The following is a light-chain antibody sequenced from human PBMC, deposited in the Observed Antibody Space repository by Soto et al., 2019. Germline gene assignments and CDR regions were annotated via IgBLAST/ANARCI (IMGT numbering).Light chain of an antibody. CDR1: SSDVGSYNR. CDR3: SSYTSSSIVV. J-gene: IGLJ2*01. CDR2: EVS. V-gene: IGLV2-18*02. Sequence: QSALTQPPSVSGSPGQSVTISCTGTSSDVGSYNRVSWYQQPPGTAPKLMIYEVSNRPSGVPVRFSGSKSGNTASLTISGLQAEDEADYYCSSYTSSSIVVFGGGTKLTVL.